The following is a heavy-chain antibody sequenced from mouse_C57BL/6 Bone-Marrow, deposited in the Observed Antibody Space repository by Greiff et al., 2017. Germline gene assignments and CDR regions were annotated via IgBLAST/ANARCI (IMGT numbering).Heavy chain of an antibody. CDR1: GFTFSDYY. D-gene: IGHD1-1*01. CDR3: ARDTGSSYGYFDV. CDR2: INYDGSST. Sequence: EVKLVESEGGLVQPGSSMKLSCTASGFTFSDYYMAWVRQVPEKGLEWVANINYDGSSTYYLDSLQSRFIISRDNAKNILYLQMSSLKSEDTATYYCARDTGSSYGYFDVWGTGTTVTVSS. V-gene: IGHV5-16*01. J-gene: IGHJ1*03.